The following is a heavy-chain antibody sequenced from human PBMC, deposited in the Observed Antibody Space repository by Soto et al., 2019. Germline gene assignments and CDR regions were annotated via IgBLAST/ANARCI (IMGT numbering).Heavy chain of an antibody. J-gene: IGHJ4*02. CDR3: ARIAMVRGGITADDL. CDR2: IYYSGST. V-gene: IGHV4-31*03. D-gene: IGHD3-10*01. Sequence: SETLSLTCTVSGGSISSGGYYWSWIRQHPGKGLEWIGYIYYSGSTYYNPSLKSRVTISVDTSKNQFSLKLSSVTAADTAVYYCARIAMVRGGITADDLWGQGTLVSDS. CDR1: GGSISSGGYY.